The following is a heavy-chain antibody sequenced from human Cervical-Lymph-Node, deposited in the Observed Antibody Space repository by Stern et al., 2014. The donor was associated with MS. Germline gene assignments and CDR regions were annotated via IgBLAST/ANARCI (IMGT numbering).Heavy chain of an antibody. Sequence: QVQLGQSGAEVKKPGSSVKISCKASGGTFNVYAINWLRQAPGQGLEWMGGIIPILGTANYAQKFQGRVTITADESTRTTAMQLSSLRSNDTAVYYCARDGRHTYTYALDVWGQGTTVTASS. CDR1: GGTFNVYA. CDR2: IIPILGTA. J-gene: IGHJ6*02. CDR3: ARDGRHTYTYALDV. V-gene: IGHV1-69*01. D-gene: IGHD2-2*02.